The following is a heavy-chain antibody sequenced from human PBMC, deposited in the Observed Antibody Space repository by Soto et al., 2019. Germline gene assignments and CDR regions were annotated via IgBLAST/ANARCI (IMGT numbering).Heavy chain of an antibody. J-gene: IGHJ4*02. CDR2: IGGSGSST. V-gene: IGHV3-23*01. Sequence: GGSLRLSCAASGFTFSSYAMSWLRQARGKGVGMGSGIGGSGSSTYSADFVKGRFTISGDNSKNTLYLQMNRLRAEATAVYHWAKVCTGYYYYFDYWGQGTLVTVSS. CDR1: GFTFSSYA. CDR3: AKVCTGYYYYFDY. D-gene: IGHD3-9*01.